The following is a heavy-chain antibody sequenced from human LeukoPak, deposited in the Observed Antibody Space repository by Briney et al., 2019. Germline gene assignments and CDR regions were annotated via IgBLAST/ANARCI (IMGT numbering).Heavy chain of an antibody. D-gene: IGHD3-9*01. J-gene: IGHJ5*02. CDR2: ISAYNGNT. CDR1: GYTFNNYG. V-gene: IGHV1-18*01. CDR3: ARWGRNFDNWFDP. Sequence: AASVKVSCKASGYTFNNYGVIWVRQAPGQGLEWMGWISAYNGNTNYAQNLQGRVTMTTDTSTTTAYMELRSLNSDDTAVYYSARWGRNFDNWFDPWGQGTLVTVSS.